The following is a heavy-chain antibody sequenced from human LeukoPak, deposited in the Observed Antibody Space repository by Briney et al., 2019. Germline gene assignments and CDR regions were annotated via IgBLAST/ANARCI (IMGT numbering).Heavy chain of an antibody. D-gene: IGHD2-15*01. V-gene: IGHV3-48*03. CDR2: ISSSGSTI. J-gene: IGHJ5*02. Sequence: GGSLRLSCAASGFTFSSYEMNWVRQAPGKGLEWVSYISSSGSTIYYADSVKGRFIISRDNAKNSLYLQMNSLRAEDTAVYYCARGRGDIVVVVAANWLNWFDPWGQGTLVTVSS. CDR3: ARGRGDIVVVVAANWLNWFDP. CDR1: GFTFSSYE.